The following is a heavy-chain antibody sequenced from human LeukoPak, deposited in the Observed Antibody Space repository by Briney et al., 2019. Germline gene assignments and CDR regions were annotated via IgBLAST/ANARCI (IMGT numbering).Heavy chain of an antibody. J-gene: IGHJ5*02. CDR3: ARPLMYYYGSETYFWFDP. CDR1: GSTFTTYW. Sequence: GGSLRLSCAASGSTFTTYWMGWVRQAPGKGLEWVANIKQDGSEKYYVDSVKGRFTISRDNAKNSLSLQMNSLRAEDTAVYYCARPLMYYYGSETYFWFDPWGQGTLVTVSS. V-gene: IGHV3-7*01. CDR2: IKQDGSEK. D-gene: IGHD3-10*01.